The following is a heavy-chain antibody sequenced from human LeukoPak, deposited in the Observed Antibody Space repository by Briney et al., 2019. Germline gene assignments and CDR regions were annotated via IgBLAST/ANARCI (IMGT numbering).Heavy chain of an antibody. CDR1: GDTFTSYD. V-gene: IGHV1-8*01. Sequence: GVSVKVSCKASGDTFTSYDIHWVRQAAGHGLEWMGWMNPNSAHTGHAQKFQGRVTMTRDTSMSTAYMELSGLTSGDTAIYYCARGPALHSKWVGGRWFDPWGQGTLVTVSS. CDR3: ARGPALHSKWVGGRWFDP. D-gene: IGHD6-19*01. CDR2: MNPNSAHT. J-gene: IGHJ5*02.